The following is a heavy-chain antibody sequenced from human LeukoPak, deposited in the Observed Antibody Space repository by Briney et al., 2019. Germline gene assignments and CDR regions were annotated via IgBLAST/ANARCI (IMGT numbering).Heavy chain of an antibody. CDR3: AKDLISGSYWDF. Sequence: GGSLRLSCAASGFTFSSYAMSWVRRAPGKGREWVSAISGSGGSTYYADSVKGRFTISRDNSKNTLYLQMNSLRAEDTAVYYCAKDLISGSYWDFLGQGTLVTVSS. J-gene: IGHJ4*02. V-gene: IGHV3-23*01. D-gene: IGHD1-26*01. CDR2: ISGSGGST. CDR1: GFTFSSYA.